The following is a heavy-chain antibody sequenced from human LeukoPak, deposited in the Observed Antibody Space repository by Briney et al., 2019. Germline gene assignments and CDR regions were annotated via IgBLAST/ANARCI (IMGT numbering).Heavy chain of an antibody. CDR2: FDPEDGET. V-gene: IGHV1-24*01. Sequence: ASVKVSCKVSGYTLTELSMHWVRQAPGKGLEWMGGFDPEDGETIYAQKFQGRVTMTEDTSTDTAYMELSSLRSEDTAVYYCARDRYSSGWYPNWFDPWGQGTLVTVSS. J-gene: IGHJ5*02. CDR1: GYTLTELS. CDR3: ARDRYSSGWYPNWFDP. D-gene: IGHD6-19*01.